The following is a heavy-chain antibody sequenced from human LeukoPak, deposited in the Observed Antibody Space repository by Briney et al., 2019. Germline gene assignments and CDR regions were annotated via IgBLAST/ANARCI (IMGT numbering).Heavy chain of an antibody. CDR2: INPNSGGT. J-gene: IGHJ4*02. V-gene: IGHV1-2*02. CDR3: ARGRTVVPAAIMLYFDY. Sequence: ASVKVSCKASGYTFTGYYMHWVRQAPGQGLEWMGWINPNSGGTNYAQKFQGRVTKTRDTSISTAYMELSRLRSDDTAVYYCARGRTVVPAAIMLYFDYWGQGTLVTVSS. D-gene: IGHD2-2*02. CDR1: GYTFTGYY.